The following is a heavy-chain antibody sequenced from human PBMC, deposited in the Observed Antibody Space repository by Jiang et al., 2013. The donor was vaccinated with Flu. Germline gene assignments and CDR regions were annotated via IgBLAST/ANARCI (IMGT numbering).Heavy chain of an antibody. CDR3: TRESDDSGYDFDGYYYCAMDV. J-gene: IGHJ6*02. V-gene: IGHV3-49*03. Sequence: QLLESGGGLVQPGRSLRLSCTASGFTFGDYGMSWFRQAPGKGLEWVAFIRSKAFGGTIEYAASVKGRFTISRDDSNSIAYLQMNSLKTEDTAVYYCTRESDDSGYDFDGYYYCAMDVWGQGTTVT. D-gene: IGHD5-12*01. CDR2: IRSKAFGGTI. CDR1: GFTFGDYG.